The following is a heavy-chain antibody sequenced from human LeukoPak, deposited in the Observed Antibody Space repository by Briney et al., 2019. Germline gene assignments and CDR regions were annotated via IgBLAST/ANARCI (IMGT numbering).Heavy chain of an antibody. CDR2: IKEDGSEQ. CDR1: GFSFSRYW. D-gene: IGHD1-14*01. CDR3: ARDSFETDIDY. J-gene: IGHJ4*02. V-gene: IGHV3-7*01. Sequence: PGGSLRLSCVASGFSFSRYWMSWVRQAPGKGLEWVANIKEDGSEQYYADSLKGRFTISRDNVKNSLYLHINSLRGEDTAVYYCARDSFETDIDYWGQGTLVTVSS.